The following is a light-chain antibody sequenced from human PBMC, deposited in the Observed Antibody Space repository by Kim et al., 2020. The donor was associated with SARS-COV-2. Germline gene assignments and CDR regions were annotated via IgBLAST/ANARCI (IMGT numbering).Light chain of an antibody. CDR2: YDD. CDR1: SSNIGNNA. CDR3: AAWDDRLNGVV. J-gene: IGLJ2*01. V-gene: IGLV1-36*01. Sequence: QTVTISCAGSSSNIGNNAVNWYQQLPGTAPKLLIYYDDLLPSGVSDRFSGSKSGTSASLAISGLQSEDEADYYCAAWDDRLNGVVFGGGTQLTVL.